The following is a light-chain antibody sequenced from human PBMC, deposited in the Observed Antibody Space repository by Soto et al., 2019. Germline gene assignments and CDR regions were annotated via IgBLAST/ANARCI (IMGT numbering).Light chain of an antibody. J-gene: IGKJ1*01. CDR2: GAS. Sequence: EIVMTQSPATLSVSPGERATLSCRASQSVSSNLAWYQQKPGQAPSLLIYGASTRATGTPARFSGSGSGTDFTLIISSLEPEDFAFYFCQQGSTWPWTFGQGTKVDIK. CDR1: QSVSSN. V-gene: IGKV3-15*01. CDR3: QQGSTWPWT.